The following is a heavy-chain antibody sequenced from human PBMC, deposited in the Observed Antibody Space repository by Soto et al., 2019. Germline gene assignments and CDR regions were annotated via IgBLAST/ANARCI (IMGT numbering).Heavy chain of an antibody. J-gene: IGHJ6*02. CDR3: AREANTIYAPHGLDV. CDR2: LSSGSFYI. D-gene: IGHD3-3*01. V-gene: IGHV3-21*01. CDR1: GFPFDSYS. Sequence: RGESLKISCAVSGFPFDSYSMSRVRQAPGQGLEWLASLSSGSFYIFHADSIRGRFTISRDDAKNLLFLQMNSLTVEDTATYYCAREANTIYAPHGLDVWGQGTAVTVSS.